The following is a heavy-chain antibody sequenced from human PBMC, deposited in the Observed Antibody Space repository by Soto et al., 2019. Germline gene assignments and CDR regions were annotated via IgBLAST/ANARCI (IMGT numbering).Heavy chain of an antibody. J-gene: IGHJ4*02. CDR3: AKSTSGTTWGEVDY. D-gene: IGHD4-17*01. V-gene: IGHV1-18*04. CDR2: ISTYSGNA. CDR1: GYSFSDYG. Sequence: QVHVVQSGAEVKKPGDSVKVSCKTSGYSFSDYGINWVRQAPGQGLEWMAWISTYSGNANLAQKFQGRVTMTTDTSTRTAYMELWSLRSDDTAVYCCAKSTSGTTWGEVDYWGEGTLVTVSS.